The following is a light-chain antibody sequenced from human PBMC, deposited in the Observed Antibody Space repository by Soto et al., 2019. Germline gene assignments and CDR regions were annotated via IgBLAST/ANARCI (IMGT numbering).Light chain of an antibody. J-gene: IGKJ5*01. CDR1: QSVSGN. Sequence: ERVMTHSPATLSVSPGERATLSCRASQSVSGNLAWYQQKPGQAPRLLIYDTSSRATAIPARFSGSGSGTEFTLTISSLQSEDFAVYYCQQYSKWPTFGQGTRLEIK. V-gene: IGKV3-15*01. CDR2: DTS. CDR3: QQYSKWPT.